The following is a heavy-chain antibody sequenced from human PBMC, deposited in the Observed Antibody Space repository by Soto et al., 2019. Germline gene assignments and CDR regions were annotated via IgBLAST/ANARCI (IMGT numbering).Heavy chain of an antibody. CDR3: AKELAIGTDYYYYCMDV. CDR2: ISYDGSNK. J-gene: IGHJ6*02. V-gene: IGHV3-30*18. Sequence: PGGSLRLSCAASGFTFSSYVMHWVRQAPGKGLEWVAVISYDGSNKYYADSVKGRFTISRDNSKNTLYMQMNSLRAEDTAVYYCAKELAIGTDYYYYCMDVWGQEPTVTV. CDR1: GFTFSSYV. D-gene: IGHD2-2*02.